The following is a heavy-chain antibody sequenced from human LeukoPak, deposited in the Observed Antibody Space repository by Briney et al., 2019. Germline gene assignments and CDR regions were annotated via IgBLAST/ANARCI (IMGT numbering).Heavy chain of an antibody. CDR2: ISGSGGST. Sequence: GGSLRLSCAASGFTFSSYAMSWVRQAPGKGLEWVSAISGSGGSTYYADSVKGRFTISRDNSKNTLYLQMNSLRAEDTAVYYCAKVLRDGSDYSYYFDYWGQGTLVTVSS. J-gene: IGHJ4*02. CDR1: GFTFSSYA. CDR3: AKVLRDGSDYSYYFDY. D-gene: IGHD3-22*01. V-gene: IGHV3-23*01.